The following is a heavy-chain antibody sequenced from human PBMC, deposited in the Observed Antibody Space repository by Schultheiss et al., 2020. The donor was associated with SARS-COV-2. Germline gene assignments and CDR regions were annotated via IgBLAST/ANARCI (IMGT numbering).Heavy chain of an antibody. CDR1: GFTVSSNY. V-gene: IGHV3-66*02. CDR2: IYSGGST. Sequence: GGSLRLSCAASGFTVSSNYMSWVRQAPGKGLEWVSVIYSGGSTYYADSAKGRFTISRDNSKNTLYLQMNSLRAEDTAVYYCARVLLQYSSSWYCFDYWGQGTLVTVSS. CDR3: ARVLLQYSSSWYCFDY. J-gene: IGHJ4*02. D-gene: IGHD6-13*01.